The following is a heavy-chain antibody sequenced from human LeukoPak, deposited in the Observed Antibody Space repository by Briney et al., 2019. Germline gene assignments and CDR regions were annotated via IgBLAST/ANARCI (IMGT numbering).Heavy chain of an antibody. V-gene: IGHV1-2*02. CDR2: INPDSGGT. D-gene: IGHD6-19*01. CDR3: AREGSGWYGNFDY. CDR1: AYTFTGYY. Sequence: ASVKVSCKASAYTFTGYYMHWVRQAPGQGLEWMGWINPDSGGTNYAQKFQGRVTMTRDTSISTAYIEVSRLRSDDTAVYYCAREGSGWYGNFDYWGQGTLVTVSS. J-gene: IGHJ4*02.